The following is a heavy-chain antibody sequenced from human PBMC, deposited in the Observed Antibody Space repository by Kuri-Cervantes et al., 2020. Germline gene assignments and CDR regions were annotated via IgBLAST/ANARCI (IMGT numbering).Heavy chain of an antibody. D-gene: IGHD2-21*01. CDR2: IASDGRYK. V-gene: IGHV3-30*03. J-gene: IGHJ6*02. Sequence: GESLKISCAASGFTFSTYGMHWVRQAPGKGLEWVAVIASDGRYKYNAKSVKGRFTISRDNSKNTVYLQMNSLGDEDTAVYYCASYSFYGYGMDVWGQGTTVTVSS. CDR3: ASYSFYGYGMDV. CDR1: GFTFSTYG.